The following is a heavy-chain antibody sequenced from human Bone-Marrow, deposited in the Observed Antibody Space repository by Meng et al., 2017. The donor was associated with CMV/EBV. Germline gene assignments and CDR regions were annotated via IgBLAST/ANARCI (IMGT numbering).Heavy chain of an antibody. CDR1: GGSIRSGGYF. CDR3: ARARGMTTVTTLDY. V-gene: IGHV4-31*02. J-gene: IGHJ4*02. CDR2: IYYSGST. D-gene: IGHD4-11*01. Sequence: GGSIRSGGYFCSWIRPHPGKGLEWIGYIYYSGSTYYDPSLKSRVTISVDTSKNQFSLKLSSVTAADTAVYYCARARGMTTVTTLDYWGQGTLVTVSS.